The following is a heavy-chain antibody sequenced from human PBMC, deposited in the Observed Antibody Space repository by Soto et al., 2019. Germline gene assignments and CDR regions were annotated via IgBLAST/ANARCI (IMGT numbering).Heavy chain of an antibody. CDR2: INPKSGGT. CDR3: AKAQFGSSTWYYYGMDV. Sequence: GASVTVSCKASGYTFTDYFMYWVRQAPGQGLEWMGWINPKSGGTNYAQKCQDRVTMARDTSINTAYMELSRLRSDDTAMYYCAKAQFGSSTWYYYGMDVWGQGTTVTVSS. V-gene: IGHV1-2*02. J-gene: IGHJ6*02. CDR1: GYTFTDYF. D-gene: IGHD6-13*01.